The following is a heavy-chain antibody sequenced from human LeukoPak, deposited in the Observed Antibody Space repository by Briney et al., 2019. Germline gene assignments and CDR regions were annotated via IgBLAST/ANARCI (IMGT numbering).Heavy chain of an antibody. CDR3: ARDSGPFDP. CDR1: GFTLSSSA. D-gene: IGHD3-10*01. V-gene: IGHV3-30-3*01. Sequence: GGSLRLSCAASGFTLSSSAMHWVRKAPGKGLEWVAVISYDGSNKYYADSVKGRFTISRDNSQNTLYLQMNSLRAEDTAVYYCARDSGPFDPWGQGTLVTVSS. CDR2: ISYDGSNK. J-gene: IGHJ5*02.